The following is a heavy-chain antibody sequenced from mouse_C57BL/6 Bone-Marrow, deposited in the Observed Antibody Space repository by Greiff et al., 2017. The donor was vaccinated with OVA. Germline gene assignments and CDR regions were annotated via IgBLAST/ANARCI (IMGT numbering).Heavy chain of an antibody. D-gene: IGHD2-4*01. J-gene: IGHJ4*01. Sequence: VKLQQPGAELVMPGASVKLSCKASGYTFTSYWMHWVKQRPGQGLEWIGEIDPSDSYTNYNQKFKGKSTLTVDKSSSTAYMQLSSLTSEDSAVYYCAGGDYDGGYAMDYWGQGTSVTVSS. CDR2: IDPSDSYT. V-gene: IGHV1-69*01. CDR3: AGGDYDGGYAMDY. CDR1: GYTFTSYW.